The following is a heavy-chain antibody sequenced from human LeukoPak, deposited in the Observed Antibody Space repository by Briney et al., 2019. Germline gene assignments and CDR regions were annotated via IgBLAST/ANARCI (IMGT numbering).Heavy chain of an antibody. Sequence: SETLSLTCTVSGGSISSGGYYWSWIRQHPGKGLEWIGYTYYSGSTYYNPSLKSRVTISVDTSKNQFSLKLSSVTAADTAVYYCARGVNRYRLDYWGQGTLVTVSS. CDR2: TYYSGST. CDR3: ARGVNRYRLDY. CDR1: GGSISSGGYY. J-gene: IGHJ4*02. D-gene: IGHD1-14*01. V-gene: IGHV4-39*01.